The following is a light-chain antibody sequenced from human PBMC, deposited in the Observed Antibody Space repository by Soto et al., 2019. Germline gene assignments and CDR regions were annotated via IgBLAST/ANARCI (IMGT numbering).Light chain of an antibody. CDR1: QSVGSY. CDR2: DAY. CDR3: HLSHSWHPVI. Sequence: EIVLTQSPATLSLSPGERATLSCRASQSVGSYLAWYHQKPGQAPRLLIYDAYSRATGIPARFSVSGSGTDFTLTISSLEPEYVAVYYWHLSHSWHPVIFGQGTRLEIK. J-gene: IGKJ5*01. V-gene: IGKV3-11*01.